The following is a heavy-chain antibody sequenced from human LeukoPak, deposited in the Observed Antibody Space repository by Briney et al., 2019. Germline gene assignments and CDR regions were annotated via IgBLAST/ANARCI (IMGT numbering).Heavy chain of an antibody. CDR3: ARAGCSSTSCYKGLDY. Sequence: SETLSLTCTVSGGSISSGGYYWSWIRQHPGTGLEWIGYIYYSGSTYYNPSLKSRVTISVDTSKNQFSLKLSSVTAADTAVYYCARAGCSSTSCYKGLDYWGQGTLVTVSS. J-gene: IGHJ4*02. V-gene: IGHV4-31*03. CDR2: IYYSGST. D-gene: IGHD2-2*02. CDR1: GGSISSGGYY.